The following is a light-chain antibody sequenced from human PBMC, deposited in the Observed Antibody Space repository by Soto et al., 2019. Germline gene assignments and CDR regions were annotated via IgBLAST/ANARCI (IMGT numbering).Light chain of an antibody. CDR3: QKYDSAPWT. CDR1: QGISNY. CDR2: AAF. V-gene: IGKV1-27*01. J-gene: IGKJ1*01. Sequence: DIQMTQSPSSLSASVGDRVTITCRASQGISNYLAWYQQKPGKVPKVLIYAAFNLQSGVPSRFSGSGSGTDFTLTISSLQPADVATYYCQKYDSAPWTFGQGTKVEIK.